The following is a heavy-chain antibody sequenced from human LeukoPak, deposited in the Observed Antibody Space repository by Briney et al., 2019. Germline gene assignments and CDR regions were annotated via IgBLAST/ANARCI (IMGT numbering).Heavy chain of an antibody. D-gene: IGHD6-19*01. J-gene: IGHJ4*02. CDR2: IKSKTDGGTT. V-gene: IGHV3-15*07. Sequence: GGSLRLSCAASGFTVSSNYMNWVRQAPGKGLEWVGRIKSKTDGGTTDYAAPVKGRFTISRDDSKNTLYLQMNSLKTEDTAVYYCTTDFSSGWYEGYWGQGTLVTVSS. CDR1: GFTVSSNY. CDR3: TTDFSSGWYEGY.